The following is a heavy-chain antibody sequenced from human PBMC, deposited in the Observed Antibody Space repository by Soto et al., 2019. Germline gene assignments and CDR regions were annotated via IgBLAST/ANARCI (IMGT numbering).Heavy chain of an antibody. J-gene: IGHJ6*02. CDR3: ANYYYGLDV. CDR1: GFTFSSYG. V-gene: IGHV3-30*18. CDR2: ILYDGNNK. Sequence: GGSLRLSCAASGFTFSSYGIHWVRQAPGKGLEWVAVILYDGNNKYYADSVKGRFTISRDNSKNTLYLQMNSLRAEDTAVYYCANYYYGLDVWGQGTTVTVS.